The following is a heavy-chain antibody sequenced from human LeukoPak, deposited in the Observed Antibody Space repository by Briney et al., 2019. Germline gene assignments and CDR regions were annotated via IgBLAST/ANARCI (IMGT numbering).Heavy chain of an antibody. V-gene: IGHV1-69*01. J-gene: IGHJ5*02. Sequence: SVKVSCKASGGTFSSYAISWVRQAPGQGLEWMGGVIPIFGTANYAQKFQGRVTITADESTSTAYMELSSLRSEDTAVYYCARGSGYSYGFPGFDPWGQGTLVTVSS. D-gene: IGHD5-18*01. CDR3: ARGSGYSYGFPGFDP. CDR2: VIPIFGTA. CDR1: GGTFSSYA.